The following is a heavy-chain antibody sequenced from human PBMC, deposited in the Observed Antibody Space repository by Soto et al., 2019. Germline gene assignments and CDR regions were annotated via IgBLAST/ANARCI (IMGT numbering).Heavy chain of an antibody. J-gene: IGHJ3*01. D-gene: IGHD6-13*01. CDR3: AREGLDTAGFFDV. V-gene: IGHV3-74*01. CDR2: IEGDGSST. CDR1: GFTFSSYW. Sequence: GGSLRLSCAASGFTFSSYWMHWVRQAPGKGLEWVSRIEGDGSSTTSADSVKGRFTVSRDDARNTLYLQMSSLRADDTAIYYCAREGLDTAGFFDVWGQGTLVTV.